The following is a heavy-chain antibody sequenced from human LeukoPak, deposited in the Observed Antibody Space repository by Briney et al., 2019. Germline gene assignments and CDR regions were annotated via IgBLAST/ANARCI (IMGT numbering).Heavy chain of an antibody. CDR1: GVSISSGGYS. J-gene: IGHJ4*02. CDR3: AREEWATFLD. Sequence: SQTLSLTCAVSGVSISSGGYSWSWIRQPPGKGLEWIGYIYHSGSTYYNPSLKSRVTISVDRSKNQFSLKMRSVTAADTAVYYCAREEWATFLDWGQGTLVAVSS. V-gene: IGHV4-30-2*01. CDR2: IYHSGST. D-gene: IGHD3-3*01.